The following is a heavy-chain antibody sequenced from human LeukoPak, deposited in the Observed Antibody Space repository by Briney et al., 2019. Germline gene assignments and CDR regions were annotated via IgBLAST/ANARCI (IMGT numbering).Heavy chain of an antibody. J-gene: IGHJ4*02. Sequence: PGGSLRLSCAASGFTFSSYAMSWVRQAPGKGLEWVSAISGSGGSTYYADSVKGRFTISRDNSKNTLYLQMNSLRPEDTSVYYCARDAGYSNYVDYWGQGTLVTVSS. D-gene: IGHD4-11*01. CDR2: ISGSGGST. CDR1: GFTFSSYA. CDR3: ARDAGYSNYVDY. V-gene: IGHV3-23*01.